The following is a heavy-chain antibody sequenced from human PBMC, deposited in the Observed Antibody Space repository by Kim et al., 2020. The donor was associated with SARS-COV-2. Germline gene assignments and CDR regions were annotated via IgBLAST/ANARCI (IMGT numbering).Heavy chain of an antibody. Sequence: SVKVSCKASGGTFSSYAISWVRQAPGQGVEWMGGIIPIFGTANYAQKFQGRVTNTADESTSTAYMELSSLRYEDTAGYYCARHDSGGYFLPTYYYYGMDAWGQGTTVPVSS. CDR3: ARHDSGGYFLPTYYYYGMDA. CDR2: IIPIFGTA. V-gene: IGHV1-69*13. J-gene: IGHJ6*02. D-gene: IGHD3-22*01. CDR1: GGTFSSYA.